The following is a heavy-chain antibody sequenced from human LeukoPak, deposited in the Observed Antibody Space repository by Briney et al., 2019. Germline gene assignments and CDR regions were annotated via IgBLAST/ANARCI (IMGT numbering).Heavy chain of an antibody. CDR2: INPNSGGT. Sequence: ASVKVSCTASGYTFTAYYMRWVRQAPGQGLEWMGWINPNSGGTNYAQKFQGRVTMTRDTSISTAYMELSRLRSDDTAVYYCARGLLWFGELLFPYNWFDTWGQGSLVTVSS. V-gene: IGHV1-2*02. CDR1: GYTFTAYY. J-gene: IGHJ5*02. CDR3: ARGLLWFGELLFPYNWFDT. D-gene: IGHD3-10*01.